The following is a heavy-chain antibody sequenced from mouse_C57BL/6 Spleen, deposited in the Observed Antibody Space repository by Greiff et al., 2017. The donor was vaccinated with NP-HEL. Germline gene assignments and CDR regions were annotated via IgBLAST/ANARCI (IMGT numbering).Heavy chain of an antibody. D-gene: IGHD2-2*01. J-gene: IGHJ4*01. V-gene: IGHV1-19*01. CDR2: INPYNGGT. Sequence: EVQLQQSGPVLVKPGASVKMSCKASGYTFTDYYMNWVKQSHGKSLEWIGVINPYNGGTSYNQKFKGKATLTVDKSSSTAYMELNSLTSEDSAVYYCARSGGYDVYAMDYWGQGTSVTVSS. CDR1: GYTFTDYY. CDR3: ARSGGYDVYAMDY.